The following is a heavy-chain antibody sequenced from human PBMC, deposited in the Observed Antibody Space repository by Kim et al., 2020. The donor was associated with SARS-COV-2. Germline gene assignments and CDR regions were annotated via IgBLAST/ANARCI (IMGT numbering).Heavy chain of an antibody. CDR2: SPN. D-gene: IGHD1-26*01. Sequence: SPNSYAASVKDPFTISREHANNSLYLQMNSLRAEDTAVYYCVRDSGGLFDYWGQGTLVTVSS. V-gene: IGHV3-48*01. J-gene: IGHJ4*02. CDR3: VRDSGGLFDY.